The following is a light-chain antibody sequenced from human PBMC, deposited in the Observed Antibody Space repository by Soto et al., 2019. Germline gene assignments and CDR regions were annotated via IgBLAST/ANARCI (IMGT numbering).Light chain of an antibody. Sequence: AIQLTQSPSSLSASVGERVTVTCRASQGISSALAWYQQEPGKAPKLLIYDASSLRSGAPSRFSGSGSGTDFTLTISSLQPEDSATYYCQQFYSDTLTFGGGTKVEIK. V-gene: IGKV1-13*02. CDR2: DAS. J-gene: IGKJ4*01. CDR1: QGISSA. CDR3: QQFYSDTLT.